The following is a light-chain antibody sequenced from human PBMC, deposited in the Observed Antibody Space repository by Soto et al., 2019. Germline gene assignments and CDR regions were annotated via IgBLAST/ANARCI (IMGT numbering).Light chain of an antibody. CDR2: DAS. V-gene: IGKV3-11*01. CDR3: QQRSNWPVT. Sequence: EIVLTQSPDTLSLSQGERATLSCRASQSVSSHLAWYQQRPGQAPRLLIYDASNRATGIPARFSGSGSGTDFTLTISSLEPEDFAVYYCQQRSNWPVTFGPGTKVDI. J-gene: IGKJ3*01. CDR1: QSVSSH.